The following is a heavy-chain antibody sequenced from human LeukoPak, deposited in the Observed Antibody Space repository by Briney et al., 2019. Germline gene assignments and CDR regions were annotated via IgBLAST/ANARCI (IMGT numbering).Heavy chain of an antibody. Sequence: GRSLRLSCAASGFTFSSYAMHWVRQAPGKGLEWVAIISYDGNNKYYADSVKGRFTISRDSSKNTLYPQMNSLRAEDTAVYYCARGIFTGYSSSWSWGGLDYWGQGTLVTVSS. CDR1: GFTFSSYA. D-gene: IGHD6-13*01. CDR2: ISYDGNNK. J-gene: IGHJ4*02. V-gene: IGHV3-30*04. CDR3: ARGIFTGYSSSWSWGGLDY.